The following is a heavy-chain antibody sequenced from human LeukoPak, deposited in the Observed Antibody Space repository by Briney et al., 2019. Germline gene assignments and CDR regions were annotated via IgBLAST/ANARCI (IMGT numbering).Heavy chain of an antibody. D-gene: IGHD3-9*01. Sequence: GGSLRLSCAASGFTFNTFNMNWVRQAPGKGLEWVSSITSGGDYIYYADSVKGRFTTSRDNAMNSLSLQLNSLRVEDTAVYYCARGHYDVLAASYKWTPDYWGQGTLVTVSS. CDR1: GFTFNTFN. V-gene: IGHV3-21*01. J-gene: IGHJ4*02. CDR3: ARGHYDVLAASYKWTPDY. CDR2: ITSGGDYI.